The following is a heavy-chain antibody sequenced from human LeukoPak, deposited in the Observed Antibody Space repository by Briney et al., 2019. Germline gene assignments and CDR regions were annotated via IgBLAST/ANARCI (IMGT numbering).Heavy chain of an antibody. CDR1: GYSFTTYW. D-gene: IGHD3-3*01. V-gene: IGHV5-51*06. CDR3: ARDPSYDGGWFDP. Sequence: GESLKISCKGSGYSFTTYWIGWVRQMPGKGLEWMGIIYPGDSETRYSPSFQGQVTFSADKSIKTAYLQWSSLKASDTAMYYCARDPSYDGGWFDPWGQGTLVTVSS. CDR2: IYPGDSET. J-gene: IGHJ5*02.